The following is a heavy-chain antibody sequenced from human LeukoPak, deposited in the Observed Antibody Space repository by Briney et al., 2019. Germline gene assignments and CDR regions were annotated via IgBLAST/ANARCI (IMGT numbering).Heavy chain of an antibody. CDR1: GFTFSSST. V-gene: IGHV3-48*04. CDR2: ITSSSSII. Sequence: GGSLRLSCAASGFTFSSSTMNWVRQAPGRGLEWISHITSSSSIIYYADSVQGRFTISRDNAKNTLYLQMNSLRAEDTAVYYCARDRYYAVDYWGQGTLVTVSS. D-gene: IGHD3-22*01. J-gene: IGHJ4*02. CDR3: ARDRYYAVDY.